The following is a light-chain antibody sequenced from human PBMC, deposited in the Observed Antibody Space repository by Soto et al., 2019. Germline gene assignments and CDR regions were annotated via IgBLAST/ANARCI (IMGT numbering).Light chain of an antibody. J-gene: IGKJ4*01. CDR2: GVS. CDR3: QQYATSPPLT. Sequence: EIVLTQSPATLSLSPGDRATLSCRASQSLSGNYLAWYQQKPGQAPRLLVYGVSTRATGTPDRFSGSGSGADFTLSVSRLEPEDSAVYFCQQYATSPPLTFGGGTKVEIK. V-gene: IGKV3-20*01. CDR1: QSLSGNY.